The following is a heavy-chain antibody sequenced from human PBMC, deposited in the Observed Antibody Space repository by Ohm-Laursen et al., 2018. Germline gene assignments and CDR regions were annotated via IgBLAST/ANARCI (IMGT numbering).Heavy chain of an antibody. CDR1: GDSISSSY. V-gene: IGHV4-4*07. J-gene: IGHJ4*02. CDR2: VHRSGST. Sequence: GTLSLTCTVSGDSISSSYWNWIRQPAGKGLEWIGRVHRSGSTNYNPSLKSRVTMSVDTSKNQFSLKLSSVTAADTAVYYCARGRGYGYNYWGQGTLVTVSS. D-gene: IGHD5-12*01. CDR3: ARGRGYGYNY.